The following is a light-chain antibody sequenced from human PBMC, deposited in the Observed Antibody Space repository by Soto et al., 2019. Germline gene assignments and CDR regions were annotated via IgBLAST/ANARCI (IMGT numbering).Light chain of an antibody. Sequence: ERVMTQSPATLSVSPGERATLSCRASQTVGSNLAWYQQKPGQAPRLLVYGASTRATGIPVRFSGSGSGTEFTLTISSLQPEDFATYYCQQSYSTPITFGQGTRLEIK. CDR1: QTVGSN. CDR2: GAS. CDR3: QQSYSTPIT. J-gene: IGKJ5*01. V-gene: IGKV3-15*01.